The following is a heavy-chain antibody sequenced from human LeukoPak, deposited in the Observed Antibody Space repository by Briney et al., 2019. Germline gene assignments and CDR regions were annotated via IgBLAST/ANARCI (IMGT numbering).Heavy chain of an antibody. CDR2: ISGSGDST. D-gene: IGHD3-10*01. J-gene: IGHJ4*02. Sequence: PGGSLRLSCAASGFTFSSYAMSWVRQAPGKGLEWVSVISGSGDSTYYADSVKGRFTISRDNAKNSLYLQMNSLRAEDTAVYYCARVPHLREGSGSFYWGQGTLVTVSS. CDR1: GFTFSSYA. CDR3: ARVPHLREGSGSFY. V-gene: IGHV3-23*01.